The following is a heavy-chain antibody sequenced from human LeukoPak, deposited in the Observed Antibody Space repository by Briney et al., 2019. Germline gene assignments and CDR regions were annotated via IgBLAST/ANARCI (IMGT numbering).Heavy chain of an antibody. Sequence: SLLLSCXASGFTXSSYAMHWVRPAPGKGLEWVAVISYDGSNKYYADSVKGRFTISRDNSKNTLYLQMNSLRAEDTAVYYCARDRSSGLDYWGQGTLVTVSS. V-gene: IGHV3-30-3*01. CDR1: GFTXSSYA. CDR2: ISYDGSNK. J-gene: IGHJ4*02. D-gene: IGHD6-19*01. CDR3: ARDRSSGLDY.